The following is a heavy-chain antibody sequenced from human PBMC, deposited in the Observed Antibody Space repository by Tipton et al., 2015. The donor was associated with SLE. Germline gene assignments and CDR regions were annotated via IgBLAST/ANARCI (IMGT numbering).Heavy chain of an antibody. CDR2: INHSGST. Sequence: TLSLTCAVYGGSFSGYYWSWIRQPPGKGLEWIGEINHSGSTNYNPSLKSRVTISVDTSKNQFSLKLSSVTAADTAVYYCARGDLPGEGDWYFDLWGRGTLVTVSS. CDR1: GGSFSGYY. J-gene: IGHJ2*01. D-gene: IGHD7-27*01. CDR3: ARGDLPGEGDWYFDL. V-gene: IGHV4-34*01.